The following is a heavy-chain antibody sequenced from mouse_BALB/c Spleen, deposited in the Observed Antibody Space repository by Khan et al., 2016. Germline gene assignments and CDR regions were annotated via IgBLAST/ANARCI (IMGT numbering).Heavy chain of an antibody. J-gene: IGHJ2*01. V-gene: IGHV3-2*02. CDR2: ISYSGST. D-gene: IGHD1-1*01. Sequence: EVQLQESAPGLVKPSQSLSLTCTVTGYSITSDYAWNWIRQFPGNKLEWMGYISYSGSTSYNPSLKSRISITRDTSKNQFFLQLNSVTTEDTATYYCASRSSGYFDYWGQGTTLTVSS. CDR3: ASRSSGYFDY. CDR1: GYSITSDYA.